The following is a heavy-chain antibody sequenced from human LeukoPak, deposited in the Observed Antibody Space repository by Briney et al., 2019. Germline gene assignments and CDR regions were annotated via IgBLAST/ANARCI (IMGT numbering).Heavy chain of an antibody. CDR2: INSDGSNI. V-gene: IGHV3-74*01. J-gene: IGHJ4*02. Sequence: GGSLRLSCAASGFTFSSNWMNWVRQSPGKGLVWVSRINSDGSNITYADSVKGRFTISRDNAKNTLYLQMNCLRADDTAVYYCAIDHLYYEISGPRFDNWGQGTRVTVSS. CDR3: AIDHLYYEISGPRFDN. D-gene: IGHD3-16*01. CDR1: GFTFSSNW.